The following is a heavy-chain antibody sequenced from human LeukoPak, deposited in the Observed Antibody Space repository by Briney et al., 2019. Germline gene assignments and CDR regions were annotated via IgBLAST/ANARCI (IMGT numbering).Heavy chain of an antibody. Sequence: NPSETLSLTCTVSGVSITSYYWSWIRQPAGKGLEWIGRIYTSGSTNYNPSLKSRVTMSVDTSKNQFSLKLSSVTAADTAVYYCARLVVSSWYHEVLLGRDYWGQGTLVTVSS. CDR2: IYTSGST. D-gene: IGHD6-13*01. V-gene: IGHV4-4*07. CDR1: GVSITSYY. J-gene: IGHJ4*02. CDR3: ARLVVSSWYHEVLLGRDY.